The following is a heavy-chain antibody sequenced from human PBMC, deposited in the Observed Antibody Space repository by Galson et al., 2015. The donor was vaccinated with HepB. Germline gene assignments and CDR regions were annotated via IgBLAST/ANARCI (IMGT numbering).Heavy chain of an antibody. D-gene: IGHD3-10*01. CDR1: GFTFTNSA. CDR3: AAGYYYGSGNSPPALDS. CDR2: IVVASGDT. V-gene: IGHV1-58*01. Sequence: SVKVSCKASGFTFTNSAVQWVRQARGQRLEWMGWIVVASGDTNFAQKFQERVTITRDMSTSTTYMELSSLRSEDTAVYYCAAGYYYGSGNSPPALDSWGQGTLVTVSS. J-gene: IGHJ4*02.